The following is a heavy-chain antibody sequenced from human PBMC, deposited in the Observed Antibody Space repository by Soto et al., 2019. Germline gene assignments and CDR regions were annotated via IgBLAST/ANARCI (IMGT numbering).Heavy chain of an antibody. Sequence: PGGSLRLSCAASGFTFSNYIMNWVRQAPGKGLEWVSSISGDSGDIYYADSVKGRFTISRDNAKNSLHLLMSSLRVEDTAVFYCARSRYYYASSGYSYNFDSWGQGTLVTVSS. CDR1: GFTFSNYI. D-gene: IGHD3-22*01. CDR2: ISGDSGDI. V-gene: IGHV3-21*01. CDR3: ARSRYYYASSGYSYNFDS. J-gene: IGHJ4*02.